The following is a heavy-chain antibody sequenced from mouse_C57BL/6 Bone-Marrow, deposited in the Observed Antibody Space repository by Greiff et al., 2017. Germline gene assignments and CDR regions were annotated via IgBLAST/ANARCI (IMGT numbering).Heavy chain of an antibody. Sequence: EVKVEESGGGLVQPGGSMKLSCAASGFTFSDAWMDWVRQSPEKGLEWVAEIRNKANSHATYYAESVKGRFTLSRDDSKSSVYLQMSSLRAEDTGVYYCAGDYGGFAYWGQGTLVTVSA. D-gene: IGHD2-4*01. CDR2: IRNKANSHAT. CDR1: GFTFSDAW. J-gene: IGHJ3*01. CDR3: AGDYGGFAY. V-gene: IGHV6-6*01.